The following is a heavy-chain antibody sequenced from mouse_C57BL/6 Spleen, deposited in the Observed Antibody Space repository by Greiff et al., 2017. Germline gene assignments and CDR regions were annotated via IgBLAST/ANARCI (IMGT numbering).Heavy chain of an antibody. J-gene: IGHJ2*01. D-gene: IGHD2-4*01. V-gene: IGHV5-16*01. CDR3: ARGSYDYVFGY. Sequence: EVKVVESEGGLVQPGSSMKLSCTASGFTFSDYYMAWVRQVPEKGLEWVANINYDGSSTYYLDSLKGRFIIARDNAKNILYLQMSSLKSEDTATYYCARGSYDYVFGYWGQGTTLTVSS. CDR2: INYDGSST. CDR1: GFTFSDYY.